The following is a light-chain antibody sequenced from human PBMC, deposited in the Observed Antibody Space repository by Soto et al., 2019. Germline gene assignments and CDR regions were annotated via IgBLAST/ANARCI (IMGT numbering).Light chain of an antibody. CDR3: QQYGSSPPP. V-gene: IGKV3-20*01. J-gene: IGKJ1*01. CDR2: GAS. Sequence: EIVLTQSPGTLSLSPGERATLSCRASQSVSSSYLAWYQQKPGQAPRLLIYGASSRATGIPDRFGGSGSGTDFTLTISRLEPEDFAVYYCQQYGSSPPPFGQGTKVEIK. CDR1: QSVSSSY.